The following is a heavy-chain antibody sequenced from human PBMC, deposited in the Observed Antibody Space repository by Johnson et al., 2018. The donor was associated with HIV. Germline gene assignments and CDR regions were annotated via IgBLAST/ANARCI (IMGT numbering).Heavy chain of an antibody. D-gene: IGHD6-13*01. CDR2: ISSSGSTI. Sequence: QVQLVESGGGLVQPGRSLRLSCAASGFTFSDYYMSWIRQAPGKGLEWVSYISSSGSTIYYADSVKGRFTISRDNAKNSLYLQMKSRRAEDTAVYYWAKGGVLAAGTEGYAFDIWGQGTMVTVSS. CDR1: GFTFSDYY. CDR3: AKGGVLAAGTEGYAFDI. J-gene: IGHJ3*02. V-gene: IGHV3-11*04.